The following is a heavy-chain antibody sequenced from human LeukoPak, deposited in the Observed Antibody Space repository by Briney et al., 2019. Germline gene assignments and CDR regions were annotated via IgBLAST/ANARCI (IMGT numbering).Heavy chain of an antibody. Sequence: ASVKVSCKASGYTFTGYYMYWVRQAPGQGLEWMGWMNPNSGNTGYAQKFQGRVAITRNTSISTAYMELSSLRSEDTAVYYCARGQGSAWGYYYYMDVWGKGTTVTVSS. CDR2: MNPNSGNT. V-gene: IGHV1-8*03. CDR3: ARGQGSAWGYYYYMDV. D-gene: IGHD3-10*01. J-gene: IGHJ6*03. CDR1: GYTFTGYY.